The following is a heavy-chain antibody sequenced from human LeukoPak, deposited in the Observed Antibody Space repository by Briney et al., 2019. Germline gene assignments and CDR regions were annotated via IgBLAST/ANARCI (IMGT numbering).Heavy chain of an antibody. V-gene: IGHV4-4*02. CDR2: IYHSGSP. J-gene: IGHJ4*02. Sequence: SETLSLTCAVSGGSISSNNWWGWVRQPPGKGLEWIGEIYHSGSPNYNPSLKSRVTISVDKSRNHFSLNLSPVTAADTAVYYCARVNINNWHSCDYWGQGTLVTVPS. D-gene: IGHD1-1*01. CDR3: ARVNINNWHSCDY. CDR1: GGSISSNNW.